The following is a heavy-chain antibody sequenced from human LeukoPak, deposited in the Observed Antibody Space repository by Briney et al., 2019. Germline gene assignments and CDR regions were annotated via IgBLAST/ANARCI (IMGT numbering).Heavy chain of an antibody. D-gene: IGHD3-16*02. CDR1: GYAFTSYD. CDR3: ARGYSYYDYVWGSYRLSGGYYFDY. CDR2: MNPNSGNT. J-gene: IGHJ4*02. V-gene: IGHV1-8*01. Sequence: ASVTVSCKASGYAFTSYDINWVRQATGQGLEWMGWMNPNSGNTGYAQKFQGRVTMTRNTSISTAYMELSSLRSEDTAVYYCARGYSYYDYVWGSYRLSGGYYFDYWGQGTLVTVSS.